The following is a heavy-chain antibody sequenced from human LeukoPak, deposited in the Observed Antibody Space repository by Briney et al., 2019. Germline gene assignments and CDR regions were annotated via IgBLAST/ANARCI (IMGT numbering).Heavy chain of an antibody. CDR1: GYTFTGYY. CDR3: ARVRPTGYSSGWYGWFDP. J-gene: IGHJ5*02. D-gene: IGHD6-19*01. V-gene: IGHV1-2*02. Sequence: ASVKVSCKASGYTFTGYYMHWVRQAPGQGLEWMGWINPNSGGTNYAQKFQGRVTMTRNTSISTAYMELSSLRSEDTAVYYCARVRPTGYSSGWYGWFDPWGQGTLVTVSS. CDR2: INPNSGGT.